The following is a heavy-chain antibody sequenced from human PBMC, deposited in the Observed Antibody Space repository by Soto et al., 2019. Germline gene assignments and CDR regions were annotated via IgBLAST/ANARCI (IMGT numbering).Heavy chain of an antibody. CDR2: MGPDGSYK. J-gene: IGHJ4*02. D-gene: IGHD2-8*01. Sequence: EVQLVESGGGLVQPGESLRLSCAGSGFIFSSCWMHWVRQTPGKGLEWVANMGPDGSYKRYVDSVKGRFTISRDNAKKSLDLQMNALRAEDAALYYCAFWCGGANYWGQEILVTVSS. CDR3: AFWCGGANY. CDR1: GFIFSSCW. V-gene: IGHV3-7*01.